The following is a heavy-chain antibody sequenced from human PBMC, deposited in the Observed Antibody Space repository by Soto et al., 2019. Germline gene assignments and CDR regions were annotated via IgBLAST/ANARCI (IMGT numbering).Heavy chain of an antibody. CDR3: ARDRSYASAMDV. D-gene: IGHD2-2*01. V-gene: IGHV3-21*01. CDR2: VTSSSGHT. CDR1: GFSFSSYS. Sequence: VSLRLSCAASGFSFSSYSINWIRQAPGQGLEWVSSVTSSSGHTNYADSVKGRFTISRDNARNSLFLQMNSLRAEDSAVYYCARDRSYASAMDVWGQGTTVTVSS. J-gene: IGHJ6*02.